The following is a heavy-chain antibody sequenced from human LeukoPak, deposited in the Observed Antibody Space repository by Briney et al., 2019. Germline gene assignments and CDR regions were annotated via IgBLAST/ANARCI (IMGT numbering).Heavy chain of an antibody. V-gene: IGHV1-46*01. CDR1: GYTFTSYS. D-gene: IGHD6-19*01. CDR3: ARDPGSFLSGSGWLNWFEP. J-gene: IGHJ5*02. Sequence: ASVKVSCKASGYTFTSYSIHWVRQAPGQGLKWLGIINPSGGSTTYAQKFQGRVTMTTDTSTSTAYMELRRLRSDDTAVYYCARDPGSFLSGSGWLNWFEPWGQGTLVTVSS. CDR2: INPSGGST.